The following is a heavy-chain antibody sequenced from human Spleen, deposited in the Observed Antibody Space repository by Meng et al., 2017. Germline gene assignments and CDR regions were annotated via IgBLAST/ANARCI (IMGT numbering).Heavy chain of an antibody. Sequence: GGSLRLSCAASGFTFNDYAMHWVRQAPGKGLEWVSGISWNSGRIAYADSVKGRFTISRDNAKNSLYLQMNSLRAEDTAVYYCARDCGYSYGWGSYYYGMDVWGQGTTVTVSS. CDR2: ISWNSGRI. D-gene: IGHD5-18*01. CDR3: ARDCGYSYGWGSYYYGMDV. V-gene: IGHV3-9*01. J-gene: IGHJ6*02. CDR1: GFTFNDYA.